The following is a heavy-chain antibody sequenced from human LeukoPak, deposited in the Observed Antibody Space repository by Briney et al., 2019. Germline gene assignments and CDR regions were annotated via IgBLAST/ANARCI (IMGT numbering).Heavy chain of an antibody. Sequence: GGSLRLSCAASGFTFSSYAMSWVRQAPGKGLEWVSAISGSDGNTYYADSVKGRLIISRDNSKNTLYLQMNSLRAEDTAVYYCATTGGIFGVVRYYNYGMDVWGQGTTVTASS. CDR3: ATTGGIFGVVRYYNYGMDV. CDR2: ISGSDGNT. D-gene: IGHD3-3*01. J-gene: IGHJ6*02. V-gene: IGHV3-23*01. CDR1: GFTFSSYA.